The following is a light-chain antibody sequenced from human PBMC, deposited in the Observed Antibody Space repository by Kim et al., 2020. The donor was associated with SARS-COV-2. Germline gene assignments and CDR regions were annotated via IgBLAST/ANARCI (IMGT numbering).Light chain of an antibody. CDR3: QLYENFGT. CDR1: QSVSYH. J-gene: IGKJ1*01. Sequence: APPACRASQSVSYHVAWGQPKPGQASTLLVYGASTRGTWVAARFSGSGSRTEFPLTICSLQSEEFAVYYCQLYENFGTVGQGAQVESK. CDR2: GAS. V-gene: IGKV3-15*01.